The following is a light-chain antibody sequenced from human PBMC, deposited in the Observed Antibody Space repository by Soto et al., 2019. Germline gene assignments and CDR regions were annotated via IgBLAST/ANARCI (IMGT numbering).Light chain of an antibody. CDR3: QQYGSSGT. Sequence: EILLTQSPGTRSLSPGERATLSCRASQSVSNNYLAWYQQKPGQAPRLLIYGASNRATGIPDRFSGSGSGTDFTLTISGLEPEDFAVYYCQQYGSSGTFGQGTKVDIK. CDR2: GAS. CDR1: QSVSNNY. J-gene: IGKJ1*01. V-gene: IGKV3-20*01.